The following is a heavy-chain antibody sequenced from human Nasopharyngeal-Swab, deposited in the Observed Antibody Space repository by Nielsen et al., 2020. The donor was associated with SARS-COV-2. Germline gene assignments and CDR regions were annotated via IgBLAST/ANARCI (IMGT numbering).Heavy chain of an antibody. CDR2: ISWNSGST. J-gene: IGHJ4*02. V-gene: IGHV3-9*01. CDR1: GFTFSNYA. Sequence: GGSLRLSCAASGFTFSNYAMTWVRQAPGKGLEWVSGISWNSGSTGYADSVKGRFTISRDNAKNSLYLQMNSLRAEDTALYYCVRGYSYGLRDYFDYWGQGTLVTVSS. D-gene: IGHD5-18*01. CDR3: VRGYSYGLRDYFDY.